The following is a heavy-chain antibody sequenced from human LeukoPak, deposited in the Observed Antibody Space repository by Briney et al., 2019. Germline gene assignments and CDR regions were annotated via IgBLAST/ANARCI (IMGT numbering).Heavy chain of an antibody. CDR2: INPNSGGT. D-gene: IGHD3-16*01. Sequence: ASVKVSCKASGYTFTGYYMHWVRQAPGQGLEWMGWINPNSGGTNYAQKFQGWVTMTRDTSISTAYMELSRLRSDDTAVYYCARGGIDFNNWFDPWGQGTLVTVSS. CDR1: GYTFTGYY. J-gene: IGHJ5*02. V-gene: IGHV1-2*04. CDR3: ARGGIDFNNWFDP.